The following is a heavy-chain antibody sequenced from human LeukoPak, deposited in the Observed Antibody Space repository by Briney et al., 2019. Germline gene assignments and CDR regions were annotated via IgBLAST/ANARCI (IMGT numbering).Heavy chain of an antibody. V-gene: IGHV3-7*01. Sequence: GGSLRLSCAASGFIFSSYWMSWVRQAPGKGLESVANIKQDGSEKYYVDSVKGRFTISRDNAKNSLYLQMNSLRAEDTAVYYCARGSVVADWGQGTLVTVSS. CDR1: GFIFSSYW. J-gene: IGHJ4*02. CDR3: ARGSVVAD. CDR2: IKQDGSEK. D-gene: IGHD2-2*01.